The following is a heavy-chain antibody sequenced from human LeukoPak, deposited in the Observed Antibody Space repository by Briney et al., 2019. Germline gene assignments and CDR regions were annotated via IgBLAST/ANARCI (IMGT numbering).Heavy chain of an antibody. Sequence: GASVKVSCKASGYTFTSYDINWVRQATGQGLEWMGWMNPNSGNTGYAQKFQGRVTITRNTSISTAYMELSSLRSEDTAVYYCARVYDFWSGYILSQWGQGTLVTVSS. D-gene: IGHD3-3*01. J-gene: IGHJ4*02. CDR1: GYTFTSYD. V-gene: IGHV1-8*03. CDR2: MNPNSGNT. CDR3: ARVYDFWSGYILSQ.